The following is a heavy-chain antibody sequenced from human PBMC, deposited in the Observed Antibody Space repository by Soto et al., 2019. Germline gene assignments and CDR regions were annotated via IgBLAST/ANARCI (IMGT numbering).Heavy chain of an antibody. CDR3: AQDTYYHDTSGYYTFDY. V-gene: IGHV3-30*18. CDR1: GLTVSSYG. D-gene: IGHD3-22*01. J-gene: IGHJ4*02. Sequence: GGSLRLSCAASGLTVSSYGMHWVRQAPGRGLEWVAGISYDGRNKYYVDSVKGRFTISRDNSKNTLDLQMNSLRVEDTAVFYCAQDTYYHDTSGYYTFDYWGQGA. CDR2: ISYDGRNK.